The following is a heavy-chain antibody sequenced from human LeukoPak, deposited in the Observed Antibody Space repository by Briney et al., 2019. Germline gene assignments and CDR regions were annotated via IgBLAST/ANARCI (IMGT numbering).Heavy chain of an antibody. Sequence: GGSLRLSCAASGFTLNSYWMSWVRQAPGKGLEWVAIIKQDGSEKYYVDSLRGRFTISRDNAKNSVYLQMNSLRAEDTAVYYCARASSVVRGLIYYGMDVWGRGTTVTVSS. J-gene: IGHJ6*02. D-gene: IGHD3-10*01. CDR2: IKQDGSEK. CDR3: ARASSVVRGLIYYGMDV. CDR1: GFTLNSYW. V-gene: IGHV3-7*01.